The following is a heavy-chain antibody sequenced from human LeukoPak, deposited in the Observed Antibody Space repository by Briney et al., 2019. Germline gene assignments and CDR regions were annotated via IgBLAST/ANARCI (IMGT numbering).Heavy chain of an antibody. V-gene: IGHV3-33*01. CDR2: IWYDGSNK. CDR1: GFTFSSYG. D-gene: IGHD2/OR15-2a*01. Sequence: PGRSLRLSCAASGFTFSSYGMHWVRQAPGKGLEWVAVIWYDGSNKYYADSVKGRFTISRDNSKNTLCLQMNSLRAEDTAVYYCATATDFRRTDAFDIWGQGTMVTVSS. CDR3: ATATDFRRTDAFDI. J-gene: IGHJ3*02.